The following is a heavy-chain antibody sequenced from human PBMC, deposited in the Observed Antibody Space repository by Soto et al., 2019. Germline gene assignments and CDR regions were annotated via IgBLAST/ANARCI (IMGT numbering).Heavy chain of an antibody. CDR3: AREAIVVVTRDAFDI. J-gene: IGHJ3*02. D-gene: IGHD2-21*02. Sequence: PGGSLRLSCAASGFTFSSYSMNWVRQAPGKGLEWVSSISSSSSYIYYADSVKGRFTISRDNAKNSLYLQMNSLRAEDTAVYYCAREAIVVVTRDAFDIWGQGTMVTVSS. CDR1: GFTFSSYS. V-gene: IGHV3-21*01. CDR2: ISSSSSYI.